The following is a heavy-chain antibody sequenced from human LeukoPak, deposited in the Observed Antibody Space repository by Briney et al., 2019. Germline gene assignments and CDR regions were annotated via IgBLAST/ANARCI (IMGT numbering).Heavy chain of an antibody. CDR3: ARAYSNYGLEDYFDY. V-gene: IGHV3-7*01. D-gene: IGHD4-11*01. CDR1: GFTFSNYW. Sequence: PGGSLRLSCAASGFTFSNYWMSWVRQAPGKGLEWVANIKQDGSEKYYVDSVKGRFTISRDNAKNSLYLQMNSLRAEDTAVYYCARAYSNYGLEDYFDYWGQGTLVTVSS. J-gene: IGHJ4*02. CDR2: IKQDGSEK.